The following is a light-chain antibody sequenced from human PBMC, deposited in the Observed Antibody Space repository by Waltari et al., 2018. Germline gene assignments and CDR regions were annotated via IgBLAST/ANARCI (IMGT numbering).Light chain of an antibody. V-gene: IGKV3-20*01. CDR3: QQYGSSPWW. J-gene: IGKJ1*01. CDR1: QYITGGW. Sequence: EIVLTQSPGTLSLSPGERVILSCRASQYITGGWMTWYHQKPGQAPRLLIYAASTRAPGVPDRVSGSGSGTDFTLTISRLEPEDFAVYYCQQYGSSPWWFGQGTKVEIK. CDR2: AAS.